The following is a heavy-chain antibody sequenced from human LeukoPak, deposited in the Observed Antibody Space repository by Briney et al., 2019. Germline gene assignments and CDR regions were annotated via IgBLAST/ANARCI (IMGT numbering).Heavy chain of an antibody. Sequence: SETLSLTCTVAGGSISSYYWSWIRQPPGKGLEWIGYIYYSGSTNYNPSLKSRVTMSVDTSKNQFSLKLSSVTAADTAVYYCAKDSSSSGNLAGHFDSWRQGTLVTVSS. CDR1: GGSISSYY. CDR2: IYYSGST. CDR3: AKDSSSSGNLAGHFDS. J-gene: IGHJ4*02. V-gene: IGHV4-59*12. D-gene: IGHD6-13*01.